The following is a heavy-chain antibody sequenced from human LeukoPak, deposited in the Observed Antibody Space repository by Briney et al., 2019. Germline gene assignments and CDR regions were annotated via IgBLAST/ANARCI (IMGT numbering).Heavy chain of an antibody. CDR2: INNSGGDT. D-gene: IGHD6-19*01. Sequence: TGGSLRLSCAASGFTFSSYAMTWVRQAPGKGLECVSSINNSGGDTFYADSVKGRFTISRDNSKDTLYLQMNSLGVEDTAIYYCAKQEYDSGWYKWSGPWGQGTLVTVSS. J-gene: IGHJ5*02. V-gene: IGHV3-23*01. CDR3: AKQEYDSGWYKWSGP. CDR1: GFTFSSYA.